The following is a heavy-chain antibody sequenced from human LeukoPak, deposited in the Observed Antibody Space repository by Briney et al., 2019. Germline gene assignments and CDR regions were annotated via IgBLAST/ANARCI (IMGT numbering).Heavy chain of an antibody. CDR2: IYTTGNT. V-gene: IGHV4-4*07. D-gene: IGHD6-19*01. J-gene: IGHJ5*02. CDR3: ARDLSDSLSSGFWFDP. CDR1: GGSISSYY. Sequence: TSETLSLTCTVSGGSISSYYWSWIRQPAGKGLEWIGRIYTTGNTDYNPSLKSRVTISVDTSKNQFSLRLSSVTAADTAVYYCARDLSDSLSSGFWFDPWGQGTLVTVSS.